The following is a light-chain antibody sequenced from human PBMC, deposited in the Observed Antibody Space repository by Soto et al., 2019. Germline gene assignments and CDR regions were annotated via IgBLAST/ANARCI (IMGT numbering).Light chain of an antibody. V-gene: IGKV1-8*01. CDR2: AAS. Sequence: TRMTQSPSSLSTSTGDRVTITCRASQGISSYLAWYQQKSGKAPKLLIYAASTLQSGVPSRFSGSGSGTDFTLTISSLQSEDFATYYCQQYNNFPYTFGQGTKLEIK. CDR1: QGISSY. J-gene: IGKJ2*01. CDR3: QQYNNFPYT.